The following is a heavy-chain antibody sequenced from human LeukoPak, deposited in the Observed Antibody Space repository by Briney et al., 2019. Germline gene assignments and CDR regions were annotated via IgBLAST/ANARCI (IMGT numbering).Heavy chain of an antibody. CDR3: ARDGGGVVVPAATDGIDY. D-gene: IGHD2-2*01. J-gene: IGHJ4*02. V-gene: IGHV1-46*01. CDR2: INPSGGST. Sequence: ASVNVSCKASGYTFTSYYMHWVRQAPGQGLEWMGIINPSGGSTSYAQKFQGRVTMTRDTSTSTVYMELSSLRSEDTAVYYCARDGGGVVVPAATDGIDYWGQGTLVTVSS. CDR1: GYTFTSYY.